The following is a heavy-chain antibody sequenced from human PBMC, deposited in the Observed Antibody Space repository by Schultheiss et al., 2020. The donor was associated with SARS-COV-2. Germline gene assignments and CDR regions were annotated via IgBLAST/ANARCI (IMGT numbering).Heavy chain of an antibody. CDR2: ISYDGSNK. Sequence: GESLKISCAASGFTFSSYWMHWVRQAPGKGLEWVAVISYDGSNKYYADSVKGRFTISRDNAQSSLWLQMNSLRADDTAVYYCAREAQWLPQGLDYWGQGTLVTVSS. J-gene: IGHJ4*02. V-gene: IGHV3-30*03. D-gene: IGHD6-19*01. CDR3: AREAQWLPQGLDY. CDR1: GFTFSSYW.